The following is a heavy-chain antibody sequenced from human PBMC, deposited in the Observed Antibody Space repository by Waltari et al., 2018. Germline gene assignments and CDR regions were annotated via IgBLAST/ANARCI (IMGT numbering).Heavy chain of an antibody. V-gene: IGHV3-74*01. Sequence: EVQLGESGGGLVQPGGSLRLPCEASGFTFSSYWMYWVRQAPGKGLVWVSRIHADGSATTYADSVMGRFTISRDNAKNTVFLQMNSLRAEDTAVYYCARGGHFDWLPTDYWGQGTLVTVSS. CDR1: GFTFSSYW. CDR2: IHADGSAT. D-gene: IGHD3-9*01. CDR3: ARGGHFDWLPTDY. J-gene: IGHJ4*02.